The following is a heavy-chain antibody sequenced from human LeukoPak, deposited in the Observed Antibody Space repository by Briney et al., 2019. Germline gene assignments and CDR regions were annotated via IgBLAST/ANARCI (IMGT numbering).Heavy chain of an antibody. CDR2: IKQDESEK. J-gene: IGHJ4*02. Sequence: PGGSLRLSCAASGFTFSTYWMSWVRQAPGKGLEWVANIKQDESEKYYADSVKGRFTISRDNAKNSLYLQMNSLRAEDTAVYYCVRDKIGGATHFDYWGQGTLVTVSS. CDR1: GFTFSTYW. V-gene: IGHV3-7*01. CDR3: VRDKIGGATHFDY. D-gene: IGHD1-26*01.